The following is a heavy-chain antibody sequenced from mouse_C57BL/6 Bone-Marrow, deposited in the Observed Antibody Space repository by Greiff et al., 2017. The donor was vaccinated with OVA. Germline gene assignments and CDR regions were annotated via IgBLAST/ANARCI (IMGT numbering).Heavy chain of an antibody. J-gene: IGHJ1*03. V-gene: IGHV5-17*01. Sequence: EVQLVESGGGLVKPGGSLKLSCAASGFTFSDYGMHWVRQAPEKGLEWVAYISSGSSTIYYADTVKGRFTISRDNAKNTMFLQMTSLKSEDTDVYDSARINYWYFDVWGTGTTVTVSS. CDR3: ARINYWYFDV. CDR1: GFTFSDYG. CDR2: ISSGSSTI.